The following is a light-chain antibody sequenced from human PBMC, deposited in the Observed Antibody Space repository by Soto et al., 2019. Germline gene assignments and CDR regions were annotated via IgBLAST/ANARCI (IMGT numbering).Light chain of an antibody. CDR2: LNPDGTH. J-gene: IGLJ2*01. V-gene: IGLV4-69*01. CDR1: TRHRSYA. Sequence: QPVLTQSPSASASLGASVKLTCTLSTRHRSYAIEWHQHQPEKGPRFLMTLNPDGTHRKGDGIPDRFSGSSSGAERYLTISSLQSEDEADYYCQTWGTAMVVFGGGTKLTVL. CDR3: QTWGTAMVV.